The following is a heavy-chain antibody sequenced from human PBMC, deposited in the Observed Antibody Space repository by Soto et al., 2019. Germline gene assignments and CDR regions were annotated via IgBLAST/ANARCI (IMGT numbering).Heavy chain of an antibody. CDR2: IIPIIGTP. CDR1: GGTSRNHV. J-gene: IGHJ4*02. V-gene: IGHV1-69*13. D-gene: IGHD3-10*01. CDR3: ARDLEFRDGNISHLDY. Sequence: ASVKVSCKASGGTSRNHVFNWVRQAPGQGLEWMGGIIPIIGTPNYAQKFQGRVTITADASTSTVYLEVSSLRSQDTAVYYCARDLEFRDGNISHLDYWGQGTLVTVSS.